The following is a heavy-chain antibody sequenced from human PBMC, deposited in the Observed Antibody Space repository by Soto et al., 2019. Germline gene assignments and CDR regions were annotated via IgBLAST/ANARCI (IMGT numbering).Heavy chain of an antibody. V-gene: IGHV4-59*01. Sequence: PSETLSLTCTVSGGSLTSYYWSWIRQPPGKGLEWIGFIFYNGITNYNPSLRSRVTISLDMSKNQFSLKLSSVTAADTAVYYCARDRAGFGDHHYYYGMDVWGQGTTVTVSS. CDR3: ARDRAGFGDHHYYYGMDV. CDR1: GGSLTSYY. D-gene: IGHD3-10*01. J-gene: IGHJ6*02. CDR2: IFYNGIT.